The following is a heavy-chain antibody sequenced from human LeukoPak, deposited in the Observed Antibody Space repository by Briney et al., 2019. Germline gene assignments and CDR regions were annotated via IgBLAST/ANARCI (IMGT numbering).Heavy chain of an antibody. CDR1: GFTFTSSD. D-gene: IGHD2/OR15-2a*01. J-gene: IGHJ5*02. CDR2: ITRSGSNL. Sequence: GGSLRLSCVASGFTFTSSDFNWIRQAPGKGLEWLSTITRSGSNLYYADSVKGRFTTSRDDAKDSVYLQMESLRVEDTAIYYGAKNFAPWGKEPLVTVSS. CDR3: AKNFAP. V-gene: IGHV3-21*01.